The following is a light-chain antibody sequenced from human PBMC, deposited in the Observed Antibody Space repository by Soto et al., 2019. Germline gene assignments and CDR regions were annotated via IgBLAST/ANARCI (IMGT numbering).Light chain of an antibody. Sequence: QSVLTQPPSASGTPGQRVTISCSGSSSNIGSNYVYWYQHLTGSAPKLLIYRNNQRHSGVPVRFSGSKSGTSASLAISGLRSEDEADYYCAAWDDSMSGVVFGGGTKLTVL. J-gene: IGLJ2*01. V-gene: IGLV1-47*01. CDR3: AAWDDSMSGVV. CDR2: RNN. CDR1: SSNIGSNY.